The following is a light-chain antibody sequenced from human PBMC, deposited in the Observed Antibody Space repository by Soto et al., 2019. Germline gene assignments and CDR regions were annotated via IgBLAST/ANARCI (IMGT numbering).Light chain of an antibody. J-gene: IGKJ4*01. V-gene: IGKV1-39*01. CDR1: QPISTY. CDR2: AAS. CDR3: QQSYSTGLT. Sequence: DVQLTQSPSTLSVSVGDRVTITCRASQPISTYLNWYQQKPGKAPKLLIYAASSLQSGVPSRFRGSGSGTDFTLTINSLLPEDFATYFCQQSYSTGLTFGAGTRVEIK.